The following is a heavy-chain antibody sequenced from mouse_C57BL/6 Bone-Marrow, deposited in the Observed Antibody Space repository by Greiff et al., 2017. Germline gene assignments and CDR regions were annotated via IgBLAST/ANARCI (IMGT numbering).Heavy chain of an antibody. CDR3: ARDTTVVPFDY. V-gene: IGHV3-5*01. Sequence: KLMESGPGLVKPSQTVFLTCTVTGISITTGNYRWSWIRQFPGNKLEWIGYIYYSGTITYNPSLTSRTTIPRDTPKNQFFLEINSLTAEDTATYYCARDTTVVPFDYWGQGTTLTVSS. CDR1: GISITTGNYR. D-gene: IGHD1-1*01. CDR2: IYYSGTI. J-gene: IGHJ2*01.